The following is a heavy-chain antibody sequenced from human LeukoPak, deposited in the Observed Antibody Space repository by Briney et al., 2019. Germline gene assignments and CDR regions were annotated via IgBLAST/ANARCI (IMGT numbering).Heavy chain of an antibody. V-gene: IGHV3-30*04. CDR3: ARGRSSRDDAFDI. J-gene: IGHJ3*02. CDR2: ISYDGSNK. CDR1: GFTLSSYA. Sequence: GRSLRLSCAASGFTLSSYAMHWVRQAPGKGLEWVAVISYDGSNKYYADSVKGRFTISRDNSKNTLYLQMNSLRAEDTAVYYCARGRSSRDDAFDIWGQGTMVTVSS. D-gene: IGHD6-13*01.